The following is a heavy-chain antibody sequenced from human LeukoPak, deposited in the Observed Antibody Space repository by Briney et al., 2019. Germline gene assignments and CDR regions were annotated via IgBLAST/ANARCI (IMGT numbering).Heavy chain of an antibody. CDR2: IYYSGST. CDR3: ARAPRSSWYYFDY. J-gene: IGHJ4*02. D-gene: IGHD6-13*01. Sequence: SETLSPTCTVSGGSISSYYWSWIRQPPGKGLEWIGYIYYSGSTNYNPSLKSRVTISVDTSKNQFSLKLSSVTAADTAVYYCARAPRSSWYYFDYWGQGTLVTVSS. CDR1: GGSISSYY. V-gene: IGHV4-59*01.